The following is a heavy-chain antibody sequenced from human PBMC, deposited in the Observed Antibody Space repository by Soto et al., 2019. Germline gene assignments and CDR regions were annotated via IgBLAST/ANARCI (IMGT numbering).Heavy chain of an antibody. CDR3: ARNSLTGAYYYYYYGMDV. CDR1: GFTFSSYG. J-gene: IGHJ6*02. CDR2: IWYDGSNK. D-gene: IGHD3-10*01. V-gene: IGHV3-33*01. Sequence: PGGSLRLSCAASGFTFSSYGMHWVRQAPGKGLEWVAVIWYDGSNKYYADSVKGRFTISRDNSKNTLYLQMNSLRAEDTAVYYCARNSLTGAYYYYYYGMDVWGQGTTVTV.